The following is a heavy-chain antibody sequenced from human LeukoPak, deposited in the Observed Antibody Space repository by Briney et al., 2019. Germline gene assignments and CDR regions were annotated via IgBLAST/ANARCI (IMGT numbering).Heavy chain of an antibody. J-gene: IGHJ4*02. D-gene: IGHD6-19*01. CDR2: INPSGGST. CDR3: ARFLAVAGLDY. Sequence: ASVKVSCKASGYTFTSYYMHWVRQAPGQGLEWMGIINPSGGSTSYAQKFQGRVTMTRDTSTSTVYMELSSLRSEDTAVDYCARFLAVAGLDYWGQGTLVTVSS. V-gene: IGHV1-46*01. CDR1: GYTFTSYY.